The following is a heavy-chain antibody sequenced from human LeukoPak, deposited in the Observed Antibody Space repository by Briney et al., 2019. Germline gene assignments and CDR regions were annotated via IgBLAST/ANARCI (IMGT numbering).Heavy chain of an antibody. Sequence: PGGSLRLSCAASGFTFSDYYMNWIRQAPGKGLEWISFISGSGDSMYFADSVRGRFTISRDNAKNSLYLQMNSLRAEDTAVYYCAREGQFAGDPLAFDYWGQGTLVTISS. CDR1: GFTFSDYY. CDR2: ISGSGDSM. J-gene: IGHJ4*02. CDR3: AREGQFAGDPLAFDY. D-gene: IGHD7-27*01. V-gene: IGHV3-11*04.